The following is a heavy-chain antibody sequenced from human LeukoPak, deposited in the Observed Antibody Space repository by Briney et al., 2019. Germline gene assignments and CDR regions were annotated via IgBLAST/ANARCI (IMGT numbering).Heavy chain of an antibody. J-gene: IGHJ4*02. CDR1: GFTFSSYA. V-gene: IGHV3-30-3*01. D-gene: IGHD2-21*02. Sequence: GRSLRLSCAASGFTFSSYAMHWVRQAPGKGLEWVAVISYDGSNKYYADSVKGRFTISRDNSKNTPYLQMNSLRAEDTAVYYCAGPEDTAIFSLTGGFDYWGQGTLVTVPS. CDR2: ISYDGSNK. CDR3: AGPEDTAIFSLTGGFDY.